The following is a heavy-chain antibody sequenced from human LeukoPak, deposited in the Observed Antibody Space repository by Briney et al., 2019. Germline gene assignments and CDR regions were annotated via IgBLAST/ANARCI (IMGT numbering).Heavy chain of an antibody. D-gene: IGHD3-22*01. CDR1: GFTFSSYA. CDR2: ISGSGGST. Sequence: QPGGSLRLSCAASGFTFSSYAMSWVRQAPGKGLEWVSAISGSGGSTYYADSVKVRFTISRDNSKNTLYLQMNSLRAEDTAVYYCAKDLRRAYYYDSSGYYNYWGQGTLVTVSS. V-gene: IGHV3-23*01. CDR3: AKDLRRAYYYDSSGYYNY. J-gene: IGHJ4*02.